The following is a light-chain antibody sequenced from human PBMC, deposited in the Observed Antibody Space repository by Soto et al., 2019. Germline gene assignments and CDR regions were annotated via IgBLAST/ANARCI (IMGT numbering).Light chain of an antibody. V-gene: IGKV3-15*01. CDR1: QGVSSN. CDR2: RAS. Sequence: EIVMTQSPATLSVSPGERATLSCRASQGVSSNLAWYQQKPGQAPRLLIYRASTRATGIPARFSGSGSGTDFTLTISSLQSEDFALYYCQQYNNWPPYTFGQGTKLEIK. CDR3: QQYNNWPPYT. J-gene: IGKJ2*01.